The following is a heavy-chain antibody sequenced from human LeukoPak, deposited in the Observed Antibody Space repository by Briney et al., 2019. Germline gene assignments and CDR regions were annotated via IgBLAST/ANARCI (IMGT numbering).Heavy chain of an antibody. J-gene: IGHJ5*02. CDR1: GGSISSSSYY. D-gene: IGHD3-9*01. Sequence: SETLSLTCTVSGGSISSSSYYWGWIRQPPGKGLEWIGSIYYSGSTYYNPSLKSRVTISVDTSKNQFSLKLSSVTAADTAVYYCARRGRLGTGNWFDPWGQGTLVTVSS. CDR3: ARRGRLGTGNWFDP. V-gene: IGHV4-39*07. CDR2: IYYSGST.